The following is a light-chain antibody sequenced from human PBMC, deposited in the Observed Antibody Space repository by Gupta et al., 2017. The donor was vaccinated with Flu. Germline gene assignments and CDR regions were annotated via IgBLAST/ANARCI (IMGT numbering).Light chain of an antibody. Sequence: TSSSNGSSSKIGAGYGVHGYQQLPRTATKLLIYGNNNRPSGGPDRFSGSNSGSSASLAITRLQAEEEADYYCQSYDSSLSGNWVFGGGTKLTVL. CDR2: GNN. CDR1: SSKIGAGYG. J-gene: IGLJ3*02. V-gene: IGLV1-40*01. CDR3: QSYDSSLSGNWV.